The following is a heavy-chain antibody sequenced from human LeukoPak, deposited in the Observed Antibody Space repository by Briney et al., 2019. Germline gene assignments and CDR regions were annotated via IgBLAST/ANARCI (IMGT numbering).Heavy chain of an antibody. CDR3: ARETRLHSGSYSNDAFDI. V-gene: IGHV4-59*01. D-gene: IGHD1-26*01. CDR1: GGSISSYY. CDR2: ISYSGST. Sequence: SETLSLTCTVSGGSISSYYWSWIRQPPGKGLEWIGFISYSGSTDYNPSLKSRVTISLDTSKNQFSLRLSSVTAADTAVYYCARETRLHSGSYSNDAFDIWGQGTMVTVSS. J-gene: IGHJ3*02.